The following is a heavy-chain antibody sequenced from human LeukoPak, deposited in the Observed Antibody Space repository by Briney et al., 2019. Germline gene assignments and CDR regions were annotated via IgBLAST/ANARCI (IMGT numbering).Heavy chain of an antibody. D-gene: IGHD4-23*01. J-gene: IGHJ6*02. CDR3: ARDVLGGKVPYYYGMDV. CDR1: GGSFSGYY. V-gene: IGHV4-34*01. Sequence: SETLSLTCAVYGGSFSGYYWSWIRQPPGKGLEWIGEINHSGSTNYNPSLKSRVTISVDTSKNQFSLKLSSVTAADTAVYYCARDVLGGKVPYYYGMDVWGQGTSATVSS. CDR2: INHSGST.